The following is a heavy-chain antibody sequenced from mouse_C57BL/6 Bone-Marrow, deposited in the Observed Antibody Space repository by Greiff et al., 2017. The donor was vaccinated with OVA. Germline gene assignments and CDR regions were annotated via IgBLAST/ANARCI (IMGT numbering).Heavy chain of an antibody. CDR3: QREGIYYDYDLAY. CDR1: GYTFTDYY. CDR2: INPNNGGT. Sequence: VQLQQSGPELVKPGASVKISCKASGYTFTDYYMNWVKQSHGKSLEWIGDINPNNGGTSYNQKFKGKATLTVDKSSSTAYMELRSLTSEDSAVYYCQREGIYYDYDLAYWGQGTLVTVSA. D-gene: IGHD2-4*01. V-gene: IGHV1-26*01. J-gene: IGHJ3*01.